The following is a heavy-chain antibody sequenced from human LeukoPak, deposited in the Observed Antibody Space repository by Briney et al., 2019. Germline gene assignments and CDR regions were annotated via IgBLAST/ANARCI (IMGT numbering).Heavy chain of an antibody. J-gene: IGHJ3*02. CDR2: ISSSSSYI. V-gene: IGHV3-21*01. D-gene: IGHD1-26*01. Sequence: GGSLRLSCAASGFTFSSYSMNWVRQAPGKGLEWVSSISSSSSYIYYADSVKGRFTISRDNAKNSLYLQMNSLRGDDTAVYYCARDGKSGSADGFDIWGQGTMVTVSS. CDR3: ARDGKSGSADGFDI. CDR1: GFTFSSYS.